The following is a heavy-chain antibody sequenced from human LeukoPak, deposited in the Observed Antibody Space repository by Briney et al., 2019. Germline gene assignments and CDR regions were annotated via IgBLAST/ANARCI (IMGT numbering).Heavy chain of an antibody. V-gene: IGHV1-2*02. CDR3: VRSGGAAAGMNWFDP. Sequence: ASVKVSCKASGYTFTGYYMHWVRQAPGQGLEWMGWINPNSGGTNYAPKSQGRVTMTRDTAISTTYMELSRLTSDDTAVYFCVRSGGAAAGMNWFDPWGQGTLVTVSS. CDR2: INPNSGGT. J-gene: IGHJ5*02. CDR1: GYTFTGYY. D-gene: IGHD6-13*01.